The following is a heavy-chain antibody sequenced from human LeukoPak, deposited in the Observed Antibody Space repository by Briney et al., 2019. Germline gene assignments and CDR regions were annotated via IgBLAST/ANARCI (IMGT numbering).Heavy chain of an antibody. D-gene: IGHD5-24*01. V-gene: IGHV3-11*01. CDR2: VSSSGSTI. CDR3: AREREMAAYLFDP. J-gene: IGHJ5*02. Sequence: GGSLRLSCAASGFTFSDYYMSWIRQAPGKGLEWVSYVSSSGSTIYYADSVKGRFTISRDNAKNSLYLQMNSLRAEDTAVYYCAREREMAAYLFDPWGQGTLVTVSS. CDR1: GFTFSDYY.